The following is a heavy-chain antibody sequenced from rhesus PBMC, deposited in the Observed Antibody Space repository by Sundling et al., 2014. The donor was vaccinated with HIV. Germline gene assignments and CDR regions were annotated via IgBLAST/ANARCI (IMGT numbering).Heavy chain of an antibody. CDR3: AREVGGYWNHVVYGLDS. V-gene: IGHV4-165*01. Sequence: QVHLQESDPGLVEPSETLSLICSVSNGSFSGYYWGWIRQPPGKGLEWIGFISGTTGNTDYNPSLKSRVTISTDTSKKQFSLKLRSVTAADTAVYYCAREVGGYWNHVVYGLDSWGQGASSPSPQ. CDR1: NGSFSGYY. CDR2: ISGTTGNT. D-gene: IGHD1-26*01. J-gene: IGHJ6*01.